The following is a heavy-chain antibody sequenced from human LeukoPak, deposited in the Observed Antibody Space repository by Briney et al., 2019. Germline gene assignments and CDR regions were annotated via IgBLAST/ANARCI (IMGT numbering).Heavy chain of an antibody. D-gene: IGHD2-15*01. CDR1: GFTVSSNY. J-gene: IGHJ6*02. V-gene: IGHV3-66*01. CDR3: ARDRYCSGGSCYPPGCLDV. Sequence: SGGSLRLSCAASGFTVSSNYMSWVRQAPGKGLEWVSVIYSGGSTYYADSVKGRFTISRDNSKNTLYLQMNSLRAEDTAVYYCARDRYCSGGSCYPPGCLDVWGQGTTVTVSS. CDR2: IYSGGST.